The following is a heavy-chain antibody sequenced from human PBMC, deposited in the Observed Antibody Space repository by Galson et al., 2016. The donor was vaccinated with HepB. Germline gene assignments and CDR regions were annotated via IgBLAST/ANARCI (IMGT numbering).Heavy chain of an antibody. Sequence: SLRLSCAASGFTFSSYGMHWVRQAPGKGLEYVSAISGNGGSTYYAGSVKGRFTISRDNSKNTLYLQMNSLRAEDTAVYYCARERPDIAVAAFDYWGQGTLVTVSS. CDR3: ARERPDIAVAAFDY. CDR1: GFTFSSYG. D-gene: IGHD6-19*01. V-gene: IGHV3-64*04. CDR2: ISGNGGST. J-gene: IGHJ4*02.